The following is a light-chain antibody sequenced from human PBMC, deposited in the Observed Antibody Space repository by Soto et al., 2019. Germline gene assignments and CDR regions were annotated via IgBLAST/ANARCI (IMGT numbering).Light chain of an antibody. V-gene: IGLV2-8*01. CDR1: SSDVGGYNY. CDR2: EVS. Sequence: QSALTQPPSASGSPGQSVTISCTGTSSDVGGYNYVSWYQQHPGKAPKLMIYEVSKRPSGVPDRFSGSKSGSTASLTVSGLQAEDEADYYCSSRAGSTPYVFGPGTKLTVL. J-gene: IGLJ1*01. CDR3: SSRAGSTPYV.